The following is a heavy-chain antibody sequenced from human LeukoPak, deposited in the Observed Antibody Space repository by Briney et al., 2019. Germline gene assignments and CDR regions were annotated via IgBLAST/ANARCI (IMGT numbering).Heavy chain of an antibody. J-gene: IGHJ4*02. CDR3: AKERAGCTNPYYFDY. CDR1: GFTFSTYA. Sequence: PGGSLRLSGAASGFTFSTYAMSWVRQAPGKGLEWVSTISGSGANTYYADSVRGRFTISRDNSKNTLYLHMNSLRAEDTAVYYCAKERAGCTNPYYFDYWGQGTLVTVSS. D-gene: IGHD2-8*01. V-gene: IGHV3-23*01. CDR2: ISGSGANT.